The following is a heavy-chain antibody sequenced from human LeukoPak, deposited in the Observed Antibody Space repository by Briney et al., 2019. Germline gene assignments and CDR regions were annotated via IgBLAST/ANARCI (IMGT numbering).Heavy chain of an antibody. J-gene: IGHJ6*02. CDR2: ISYDGSNK. Sequence: GGSLRLSYAASGFTFSSYAMHWVHQAPGKGLEWVAVISYDGSNKYYADSVKGRFTISRDNSKNTLYLQMNSLRAEDTAVYYCARDGGNYYYGMDVWGQGTTVTVSS. CDR3: ARDGGNYYYGMDV. V-gene: IGHV3-30-3*01. CDR1: GFTFSSYA.